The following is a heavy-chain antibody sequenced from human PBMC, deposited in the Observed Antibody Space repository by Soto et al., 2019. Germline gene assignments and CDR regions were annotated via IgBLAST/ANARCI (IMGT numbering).Heavy chain of an antibody. D-gene: IGHD1-1*01. Sequence: ASVKVSCKASGYTFFTYDISGVRQAPGQGLEWMGWISTYSGDTKYAQKFQGRATMTTDTSTTTAYLELRSLRSDDTAVYYCARHRGPTTSENWFDPCAQRTLVTVSS. V-gene: IGHV1-18*01. J-gene: IGHJ5*02. CDR3: ARHRGPTTSENWFDP. CDR1: GYTFFTYD. CDR2: ISTYSGDT.